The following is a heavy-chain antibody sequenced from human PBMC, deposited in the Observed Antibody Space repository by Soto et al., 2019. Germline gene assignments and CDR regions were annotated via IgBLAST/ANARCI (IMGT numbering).Heavy chain of an antibody. J-gene: IGHJ4*02. V-gene: IGHV1-69*13. CDR1: GGTLSSYA. Sequence: SVKVSCKASGGTLSSYAISWVRQAPGQGLEWMGGIIPIFGTANYAQKFQGRVTITADESTSTAYMELSSLRSEDTAVYYCARRVSYGYYFDYWGQGTLVTVSS. CDR3: ARRVSYGYYFDY. CDR2: IIPIFGTA. D-gene: IGHD5-18*01.